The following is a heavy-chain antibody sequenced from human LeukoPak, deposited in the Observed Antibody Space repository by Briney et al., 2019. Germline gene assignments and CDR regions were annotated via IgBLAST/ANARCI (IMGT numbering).Heavy chain of an antibody. J-gene: IGHJ4*02. CDR3: ARGLYSSSSLPDY. V-gene: IGHV3-21*01. CDR2: INNSSSYI. Sequence: PGGSLRLSCAASGFTFSIYSMNWVRQAPGKGLEWVSSINNSSSYIYYADSMKGRFTFSRDNAKNSVYLQMNSLRAEDTAVYYCARGLYSSSSLPDYWGQGTLVTVSS. CDR1: GFTFSIYS. D-gene: IGHD6-13*01.